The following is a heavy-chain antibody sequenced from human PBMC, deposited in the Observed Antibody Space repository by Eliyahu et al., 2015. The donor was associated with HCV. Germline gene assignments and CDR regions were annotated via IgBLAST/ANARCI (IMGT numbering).Heavy chain of an antibody. Sequence: QAXLVQSGTEVXKPGDSVKIAXQASGFTFSGHYMHWVRQAPGQQPEWVXIXNPPGGSAAYARKFRDRVMMSRDTSTSTLYLELNNLKSEDTAVYFCARDLSVSDRSDSFDLWGQGTLVSVSS. D-gene: IGHD3-3*01. CDR1: GFTFSGHY. J-gene: IGHJ3*01. CDR3: ARDLSVSDRSDSFDL. V-gene: IGHV1-46*01. CDR2: XNPPGGSA.